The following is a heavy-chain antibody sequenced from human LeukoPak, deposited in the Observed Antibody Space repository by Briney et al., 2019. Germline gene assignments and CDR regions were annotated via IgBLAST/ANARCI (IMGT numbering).Heavy chain of an antibody. V-gene: IGHV1-46*01. CDR2: INPSAGST. Sequence: ASVTVSCKASGYTFINYYIHWVRQVPGQGLEWMGIINPSAGSTTYAQNFQGRVTMTRDTSTNTVYMELSSLRSEDTAVYYCARQRDSNWFDPWGQGTLVTVSS. J-gene: IGHJ5*02. CDR3: ARQRDSNWFDP. D-gene: IGHD4-11*01. CDR1: GYTFINYY.